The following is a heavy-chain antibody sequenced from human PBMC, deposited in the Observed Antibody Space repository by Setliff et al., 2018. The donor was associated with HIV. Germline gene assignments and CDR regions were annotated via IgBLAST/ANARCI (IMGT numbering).Heavy chain of an antibody. CDR2: INGGTTI. J-gene: IGHJ4*02. CDR3: ASIELAAMVPVDY. V-gene: IGHV3-48*04. CDR1: GFTFSSYW. Sequence: GGSLRLSCAASGFTFSSYWMSWVRQAPGKGLEWVSVINGGTTIFYADSVKGRFTISRDNAKNSLFLQMNSLRAEDTAVYYCASIELAAMVPVDYWGQGTLVTVSS. D-gene: IGHD5-18*01.